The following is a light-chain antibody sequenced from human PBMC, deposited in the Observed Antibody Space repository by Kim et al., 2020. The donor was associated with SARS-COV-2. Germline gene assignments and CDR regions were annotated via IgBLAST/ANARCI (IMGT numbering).Light chain of an antibody. CDR2: DAS. Sequence: LAPGERATPSCRASQSVSSYLAWYQQKPRQAPRLLIYDASTRATGIPARCSGSGSGTDFTLTISSIEPEDFAVYYCQKRSNWPRYTFGQGTKLEIK. V-gene: IGKV3-11*01. CDR3: QKRSNWPRYT. CDR1: QSVSSY. J-gene: IGKJ2*01.